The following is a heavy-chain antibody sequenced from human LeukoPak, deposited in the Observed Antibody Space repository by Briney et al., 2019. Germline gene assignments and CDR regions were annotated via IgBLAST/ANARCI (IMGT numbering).Heavy chain of an antibody. Sequence: SQTLSLTFATSGDSVSSNRASWTWIRQSPSRGLEWLGRTYYRSKWYNDYAVSLKSRISINPDTSKNQFSLQLNSVTPEDTAVYYCSRSDGGSDFDYWGQGTLVTVSS. CDR1: GDSVSSNRAS. CDR2: TYYRSKWYN. D-gene: IGHD5-24*01. V-gene: IGHV6-1*01. CDR3: SRSDGGSDFDY. J-gene: IGHJ4*02.